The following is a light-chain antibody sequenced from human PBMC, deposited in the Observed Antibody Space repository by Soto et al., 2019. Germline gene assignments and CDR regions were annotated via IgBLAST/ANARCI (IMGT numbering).Light chain of an antibody. CDR1: QSVSSSY. CDR3: QQFAASPRT. J-gene: IGKJ1*01. CDR2: GAS. V-gene: IGKV3-20*01. Sequence: IVFTQSPSTLSLSPGKRATLSCRASQSVSSSYLAWYQQKPGQAPRLLIGASTRATGIPDRFSDSGSGTDFTLTISRLEPEDFAVYYCQQFAASPRTFGQGTKV.